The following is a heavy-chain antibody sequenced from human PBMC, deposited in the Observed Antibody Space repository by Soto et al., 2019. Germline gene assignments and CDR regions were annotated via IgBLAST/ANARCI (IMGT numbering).Heavy chain of an antibody. Sequence: GGSLRLSCAASGFTFSSYWMHWVRQAPGKGLVWVSRINSDGSSTSYADSVEGRFTISRDNAKNTLYLQMNSLRAEDTAVYYCARGRVYYDSSGYAPGYYGLDVWGQGTTVTVSS. V-gene: IGHV3-74*01. CDR3: ARGRVYYDSSGYAPGYYGLDV. CDR2: INSDGSST. CDR1: GFTFSSYW. J-gene: IGHJ6*02. D-gene: IGHD3-22*01.